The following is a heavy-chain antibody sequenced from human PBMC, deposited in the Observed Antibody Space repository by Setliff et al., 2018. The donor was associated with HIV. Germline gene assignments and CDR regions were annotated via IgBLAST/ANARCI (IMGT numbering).Heavy chain of an antibody. V-gene: IGHV1-2*06. CDR3: ARAHFLVAMTRNCFDP. Sequence: SVKVSCKASGYTFTDFYIHWVRQAPGQGLEWIGRINPKSGVADYLKKFQGRVTMTTDTSTNTAHMELIRLRFDDTAVYYCARAHFLVAMTRNCFDPWGQGTLVTVSS. CDR1: GYTFTDFY. J-gene: IGHJ5*02. CDR2: INPKSGVA. D-gene: IGHD5-12*01.